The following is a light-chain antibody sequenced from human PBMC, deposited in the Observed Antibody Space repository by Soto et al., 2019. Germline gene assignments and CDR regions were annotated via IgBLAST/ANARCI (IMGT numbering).Light chain of an antibody. CDR3: QTWGTGIPV. CDR2: LNSDGSH. CDR1: SGHSSYA. Sequence: QLVLTQSPSASASLGASVKLTCTLSSGHSSYAIAWHQQQPKKGPRYLMKLNSDGSHSKGDGIPDRFSGSSSGAERYLTISSLQSGDEADYYCQTWGTGIPVFGGGTKLTVL. J-gene: IGLJ3*02. V-gene: IGLV4-69*01.